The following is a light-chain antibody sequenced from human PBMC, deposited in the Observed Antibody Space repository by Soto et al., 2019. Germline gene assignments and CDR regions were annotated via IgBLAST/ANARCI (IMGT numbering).Light chain of an antibody. Sequence: EIGMIQSPATMSVTPGERDTLSCGASQSVSSNCAWYQQKPGQAPRLLIYGASTRATGIPARFSGSGSGTEFTLTISSLQSEDFAVYYCQQYNNWPQTFGQGTKVEIK. J-gene: IGKJ1*01. CDR2: GAS. V-gene: IGKV3-15*01. CDR3: QQYNNWPQT. CDR1: QSVSSN.